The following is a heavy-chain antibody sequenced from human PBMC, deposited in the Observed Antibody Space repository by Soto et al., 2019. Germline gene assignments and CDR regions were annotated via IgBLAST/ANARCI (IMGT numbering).Heavy chain of an antibody. CDR3: ARDQGMGYQPPLGYGLDV. D-gene: IGHD2-2*01. CDR1: GFTFSSYE. Sequence: EVQLVESGGGLVQPGGSLRLSCAASGFTFSSYEMNWVRQAPGKGLEWVSYISSSGGNTYYADSVKGRFTISRDNSKNTLFLQMNSLRAEDTAIYYCARDQGMGYQPPLGYGLDVWGQGTTVTVSS. CDR2: ISSSGGNT. J-gene: IGHJ6*02. V-gene: IGHV3-48*03.